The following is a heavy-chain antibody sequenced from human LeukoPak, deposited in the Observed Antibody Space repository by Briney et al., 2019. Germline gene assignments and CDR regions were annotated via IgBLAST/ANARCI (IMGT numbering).Heavy chain of an antibody. CDR2: INPNSGGT. D-gene: IGHD3-22*01. J-gene: IGHJ3*02. CDR1: GVTFTGYY. Sequence: ASVKVSCKASGVTFTGYYMHWVRQAPGQGLEWMGWINPNSGGTNYAQKFQGRVTMTRDTSISTAYMELSRLRSDDTAVYYCARGYDSSGYYYFFAFDIWGQGTMVTISS. CDR3: ARGYDSSGYYYFFAFDI. V-gene: IGHV1-2*02.